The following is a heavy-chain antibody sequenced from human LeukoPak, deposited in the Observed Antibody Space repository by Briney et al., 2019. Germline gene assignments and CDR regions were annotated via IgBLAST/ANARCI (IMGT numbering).Heavy chain of an antibody. V-gene: IGHV4-59*01. CDR3: ARRGPGYSGSYLDY. CDR2: IYYSGST. D-gene: IGHD1-26*01. CDR1: GGSISSYY. Sequence: SETLSLTCTVSGGSISSYYWSWIRQPPGKGLEWIGYIYYSGSTNYNPSLKSRVTISVDTSKNQFSLKLSSVTAADTAVYYCARRGPGYSGSYLDYWGQGTLVTVSS. J-gene: IGHJ4*02.